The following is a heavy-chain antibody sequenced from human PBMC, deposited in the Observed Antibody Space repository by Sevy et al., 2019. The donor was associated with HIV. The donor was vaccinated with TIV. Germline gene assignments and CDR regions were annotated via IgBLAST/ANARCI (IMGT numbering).Heavy chain of an antibody. CDR1: GFTFSKYS. J-gene: IGHJ4*02. CDR3: AREGCTKPHDY. V-gene: IGHV3-23*01. CDR2: LSFVCGEI. Sequence: GGSLRLSCAASGFTFSKYSMSWVRQPPGKGLEWVSTLSFVCGEINYADSVKGRFTISRDNSKSSVYLQMNNPRPEDTAVYYCAREGCTKPHDYWGQGTLVTVSS. D-gene: IGHD2-8*01.